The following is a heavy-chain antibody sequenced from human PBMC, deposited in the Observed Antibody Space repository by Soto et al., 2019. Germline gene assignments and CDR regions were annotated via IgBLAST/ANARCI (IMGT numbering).Heavy chain of an antibody. CDR1: GFSLSTSGLG. J-gene: IGHJ5*02. D-gene: IGHD2-15*01. CDR2: IYWDDDK. V-gene: IGHV2-5*02. Sequence: SRPTLVNPTQTLTLTCTFSGFSLSTSGLGVGWILHPPGKALEWLALIYWDDDKRYSPSLRSRLTITRDTSKNQVVLTMTNMDPVDTATYFCTHRPNYCPGGSCYSSWGQGILVTVSS. CDR3: THRPNYCPGGSCYSS.